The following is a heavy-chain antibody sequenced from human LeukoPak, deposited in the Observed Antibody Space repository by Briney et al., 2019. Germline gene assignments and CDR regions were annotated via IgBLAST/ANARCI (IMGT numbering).Heavy chain of an antibody. Sequence: SETLSLTCTVSGGSISSSSYYWGWIRQPPGKGLEWIGSIYYSGSTYYNPSLKSRVTISVDTSKNQFSLKLSSVTAADTAVYYCATRPYSSGWSRGFDYWGQGTLVTVSS. V-gene: IGHV4-39*01. D-gene: IGHD6-19*01. CDR1: GGSISSSSYY. CDR3: ATRPYSSGWSRGFDY. CDR2: IYYSGST. J-gene: IGHJ4*02.